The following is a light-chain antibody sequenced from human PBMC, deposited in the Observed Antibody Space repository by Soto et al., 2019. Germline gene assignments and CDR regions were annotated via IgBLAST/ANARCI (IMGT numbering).Light chain of an antibody. J-gene: IGKJ4*01. Sequence: DIQMTQSPSSVSASVGVRVTITCRARPGITSWLAWDQQKPGKAPQLLNYAASSLQMGVPSRFSGGGSGTYFTLTFTSRQPEDFATYDCQQSNSFPLNFCGGTPVDIK. CDR1: PGITSW. CDR3: QQSNSFPLN. CDR2: AAS. V-gene: IGKV1-12*01.